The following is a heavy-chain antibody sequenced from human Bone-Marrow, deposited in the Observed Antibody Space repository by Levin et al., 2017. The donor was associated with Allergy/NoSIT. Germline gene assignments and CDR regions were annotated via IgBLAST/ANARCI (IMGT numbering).Heavy chain of an antibody. CDR1: GFTFSSYG. Sequence: GESLKISCAASGFTFSSYGMHWVRQAPGKGLEWVAVIWYDGSNKYYADSVKGRFTISRDNSKNTLYLQMNSLRAEDTAVYYCARETGSWIYYYYGMDVWGQGTTVTVSS. CDR3: ARETGSWIYYYYGMDV. D-gene: IGHD1-26*01. V-gene: IGHV3-33*01. CDR2: IWYDGSNK. J-gene: IGHJ6*02.